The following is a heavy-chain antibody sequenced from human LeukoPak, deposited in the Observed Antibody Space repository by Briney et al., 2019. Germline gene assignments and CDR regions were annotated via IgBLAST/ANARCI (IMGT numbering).Heavy chain of an antibody. CDR2: INANSGDT. V-gene: IGHV1-2*02. CDR1: GYTFTGYY. CDR3: ARADASRWFDY. J-gene: IGHJ5*01. Sequence: ASVTVSCTASGYTFTGYYMHWVRQAPGQGLEWMGWINANSGDTSYAQKFQGRVTMTRDTSVSTAYMELSRLRSDDTAVYFCARADASRWFDYWGQGALVTVSS. D-gene: IGHD2-2*01.